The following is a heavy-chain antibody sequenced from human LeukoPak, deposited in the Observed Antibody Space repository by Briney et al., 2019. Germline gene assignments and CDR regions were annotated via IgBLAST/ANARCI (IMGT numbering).Heavy chain of an antibody. Sequence: PGGSLRLSCAVSGFNFPKFWMSWVRQAPGRGLEWVANTQPEGNEKFYVESVKGRFTISRDNTKDLLFLQMNDLRVEDTVVYYCARGDAFSGDRWGQGTQVTVST. J-gene: IGHJ5*02. D-gene: IGHD3-16*01. CDR2: TQPEGNEK. CDR1: GFNFPKFW. CDR3: ARGDAFSGDR. V-gene: IGHV3-7*03.